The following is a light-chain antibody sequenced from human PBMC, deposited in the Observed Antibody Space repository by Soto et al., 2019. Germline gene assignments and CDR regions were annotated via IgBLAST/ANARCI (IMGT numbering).Light chain of an antibody. J-gene: IGLJ1*01. V-gene: IGLV2-14*01. CDR3: TSYTSSSTHV. Sequence: QSVLTQPASVSGSPGQSITISCTGTSRDVGGYNYVSWYQHHPGKAPKLMIYEVSNRPSGVSNRFSGSKSGNTASLTISGLQAEDEAEYYCTSYTSSSTHVFGTGTKVTVL. CDR1: SRDVGGYNY. CDR2: EVS.